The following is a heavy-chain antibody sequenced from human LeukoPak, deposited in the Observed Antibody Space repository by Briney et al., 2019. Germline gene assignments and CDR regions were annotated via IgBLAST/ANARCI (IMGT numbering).Heavy chain of an antibody. Sequence: PGGSLRLSCAASGFTFSSYSMNWVRQAPGKGREWGSSISSSSSYIYYADSVKGRFTISRDNAKNSLYLKMNSLRAEATAVYYCAREEYSYGDSMDVWGKGTTVTVSS. D-gene: IGHD5-18*01. V-gene: IGHV3-21*04. CDR1: GFTFSSYS. CDR3: AREEYSYGDSMDV. CDR2: ISSSSSYI. J-gene: IGHJ6*03.